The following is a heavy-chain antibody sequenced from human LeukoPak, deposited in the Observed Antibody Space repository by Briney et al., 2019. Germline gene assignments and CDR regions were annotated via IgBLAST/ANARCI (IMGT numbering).Heavy chain of an antibody. J-gene: IGHJ4*02. Sequence: GGSLRLSCAASGFTFSDYAMSWVRQAPGKGLVWVSRINSDGSSTSYADSVKGRFTISRDNAKNTLYLQMNSLRAEDTAVYYCARGRRYHFDYWGQGTLVTVSS. D-gene: IGHD2-15*01. CDR1: GFTFSDYA. CDR2: INSDGSST. CDR3: ARGRRYHFDY. V-gene: IGHV3-74*01.